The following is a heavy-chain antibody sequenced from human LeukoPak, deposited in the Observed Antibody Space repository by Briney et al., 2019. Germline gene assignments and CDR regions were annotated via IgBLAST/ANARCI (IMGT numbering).Heavy chain of an antibody. CDR1: GFTFSTYA. CDR3: AKGYDYQPFNY. CDR2: ISASGGTT. V-gene: IGHV3-23*01. Sequence: GGSLRLSCAGSGFTFSTYAMSWVRQAPGKGLEWVSTISASGGTTSYADSVRGRFTISRDNSKNTLYLQMNSLRAEDTALYYCAKGYDYQPFNYWGQGTLVTVSS. D-gene: IGHD4/OR15-4a*01. J-gene: IGHJ4*02.